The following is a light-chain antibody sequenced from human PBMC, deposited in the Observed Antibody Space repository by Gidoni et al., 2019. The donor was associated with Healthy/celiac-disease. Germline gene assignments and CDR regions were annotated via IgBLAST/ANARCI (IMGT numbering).Light chain of an antibody. CDR3: QQNYNAPLT. CDR2: SAS. V-gene: IGKV1-27*01. Sequence: DVQLTKSPSFLSASVGDRVTITCRVSHGISSYFTWYRQKPGKVPKLLIYSASNLQSGVPSRFSGSGSGTDFTLTISSLQPEDVATYYCQQNYNAPLTFGGGTKVEIK. CDR1: HGISSY. J-gene: IGKJ4*01.